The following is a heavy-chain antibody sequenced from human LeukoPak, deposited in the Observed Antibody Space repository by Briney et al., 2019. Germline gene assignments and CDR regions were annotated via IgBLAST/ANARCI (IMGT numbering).Heavy chain of an antibody. D-gene: IGHD4-17*01. Sequence: ASVKVSCKASGYTFDVYYIHWVRQAPGQGLEWMGIFNPSGSNTNYAQRFQGRVTLTRDTSTTTVYMDLSGLRPEDTAVYYCARGRTVTNDFDLWGRGTLLTVSS. V-gene: IGHV1-46*02. CDR3: ARGRTVTNDFDL. CDR2: FNPSGSNT. CDR1: GYTFDVYY. J-gene: IGHJ2*01.